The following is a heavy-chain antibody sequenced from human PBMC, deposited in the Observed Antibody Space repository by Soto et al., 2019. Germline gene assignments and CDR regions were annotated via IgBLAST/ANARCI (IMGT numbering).Heavy chain of an antibody. CDR2: INSDGSST. V-gene: IGHV3-74*01. CDR3: AREHSSSPGIDY. J-gene: IGHJ4*02. D-gene: IGHD6-6*01. Sequence: PGGSLRLSCAASGFTFSSYWTHWVRQAPGKGLVWVSRINSDGSSTSYADSVKGRFTISRDNAKNTLYLQMNSLRAKDTAVYYCAREHSSSPGIDYWGQGTLVTFSS. CDR1: GFTFSSYW.